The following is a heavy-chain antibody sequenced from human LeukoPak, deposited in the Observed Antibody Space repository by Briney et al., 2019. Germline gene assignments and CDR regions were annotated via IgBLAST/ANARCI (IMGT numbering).Heavy chain of an antibody. CDR3: ARDNYGDYVDYYYYYMDV. V-gene: IGHV1-2*02. D-gene: IGHD4-17*01. J-gene: IGHJ6*03. CDR1: GYTFTGYY. CDR2: INPNSGGT. Sequence: ASVKVSCKASGYTFTGYYMHWVRQAPGQGLEWMGWINPNSGGTNYAQKFQGRVTMTGDTSISTAYMELSRLRSDDTAVYYCARDNYGDYVDYYYYYMDVWGKGTTVTVSS.